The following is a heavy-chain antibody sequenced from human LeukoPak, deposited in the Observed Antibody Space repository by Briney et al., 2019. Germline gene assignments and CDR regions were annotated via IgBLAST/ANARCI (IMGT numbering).Heavy chain of an antibody. D-gene: IGHD5-18*01. Sequence: ASVKVSCKASGYTFTSYYMHWVRQAPGQGLEWMGIINPSGGSTSYAQKFQGRVTMTRDTSTSTVYMELSSLRSEDTAVYYCARDNHGYSYGLYYFDYWGQGTLVTVSS. CDR1: GYTFTSYY. CDR2: INPSGGST. V-gene: IGHV1-46*01. J-gene: IGHJ4*02. CDR3: ARDNHGYSYGLYYFDY.